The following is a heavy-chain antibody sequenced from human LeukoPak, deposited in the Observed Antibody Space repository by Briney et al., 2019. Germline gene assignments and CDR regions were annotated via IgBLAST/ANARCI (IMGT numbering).Heavy chain of an antibody. CDR2: IKSKTDGGTT. D-gene: IGHD1-14*01. J-gene: IGHJ6*02. V-gene: IGHV3-15*01. CDR3: TTDPGKDYYYYGMDV. Sequence: GGSLRLSCAASGFTFSNAWMSWVRQAPGKGLEWVGRIKSKTDGGTTDYAAPVKGRFTISRDDSKNTLYLQMNSLKTEDTAVYYCTTDPGKDYYYYGMDVWGQGTTVTVSS. CDR1: GFTFSNAW.